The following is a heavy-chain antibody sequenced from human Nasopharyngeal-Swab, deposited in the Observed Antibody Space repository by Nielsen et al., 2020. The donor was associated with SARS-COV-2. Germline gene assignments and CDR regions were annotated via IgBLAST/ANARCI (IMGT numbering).Heavy chain of an antibody. CDR1: GYSISSGYY. J-gene: IGHJ5*02. D-gene: IGHD3-9*01. CDR3: ARIELRYFDGVVSNGWFDP. Sequence: SQTLSLTCAVSGYSISSGYYWGWIRQPPGKGLEWIGSTYHSGSTYYNPSLKSRVTISVDTSKNQFSLRLSSLTAADTAVYYCARIELRYFDGVVSNGWFDPWGQGTLVTVSS. V-gene: IGHV4-38-2*01. CDR2: TYHSGST.